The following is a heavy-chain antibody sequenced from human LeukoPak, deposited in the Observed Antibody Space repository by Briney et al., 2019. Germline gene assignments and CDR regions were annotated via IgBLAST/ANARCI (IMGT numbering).Heavy chain of an antibody. V-gene: IGHV1-69*05. CDR2: IIPIFGTA. Sequence: SVKVSCKASGGTFNSYAISWVRQAPGQGLEWMGGIIPIFGTANYAQKFQGRVTITTDESTSTAYMELSSLRSEDTAVYYCAGYYYDSSGYLVWGQGTLVTVSS. CDR1: GGTFNSYA. J-gene: IGHJ4*02. CDR3: AGYYYDSSGYLV. D-gene: IGHD3-22*01.